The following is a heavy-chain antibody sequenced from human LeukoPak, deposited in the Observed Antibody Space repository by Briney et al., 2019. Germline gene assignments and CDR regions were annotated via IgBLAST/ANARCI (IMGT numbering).Heavy chain of an antibody. CDR2: INHSGST. D-gene: IGHD1-14*01. CDR3: AGSYNRVELVYY. V-gene: IGHV4-34*01. J-gene: IGHJ4*02. Sequence: SETLSLTCAVYGVSFSGYYWTWIRQPPGKGLEWIGEINHSGSTNYSPSLKSRVTISIDTSKNHFSLKLSSVTAADTAVYYCAGSYNRVELVYYWGQGTLVTVSS. CDR1: GVSFSGYY.